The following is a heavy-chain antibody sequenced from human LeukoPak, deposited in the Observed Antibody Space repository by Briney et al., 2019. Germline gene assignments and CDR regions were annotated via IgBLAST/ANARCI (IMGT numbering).Heavy chain of an antibody. CDR2: IYSSGST. V-gene: IGHV3-53*01. J-gene: IGHJ4*02. CDR1: GFTVSRNY. D-gene: IGHD1-14*01. CDR3: AKGYN. Sequence: GGSLRLSCAVSGFTVSRNYMAWVRQAPGRGLEWVSVIYSSGSTLYADSLKGRFTISRDNSKNTLYLQMNSLRAEDTAVYYCAKGYNWGQGTLVTVSS.